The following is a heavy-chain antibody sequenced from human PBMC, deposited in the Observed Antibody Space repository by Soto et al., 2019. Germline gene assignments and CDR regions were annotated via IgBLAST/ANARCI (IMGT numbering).Heavy chain of an antibody. CDR2: ISSDSSFI. J-gene: IGHJ5*02. V-gene: IGHV3-21*01. CDR1: GFTFSTYT. Sequence: PGGSLRLSCAASGFTFSTYTMNWVRQAPGKGLEWVSSISSDSSFIYYADSLKGRFTISRDNAKNSLYLQMNSLRAEDTAVYYCARPDTPWGQGTLVTVSS. CDR3: ARPDTP. D-gene: IGHD5-18*01.